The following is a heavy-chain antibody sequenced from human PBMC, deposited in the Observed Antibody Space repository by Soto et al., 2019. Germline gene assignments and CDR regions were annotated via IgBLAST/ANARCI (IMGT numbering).Heavy chain of an antibody. V-gene: IGHV2-26*01. CDR2: IFSDNER. Sequence: SGPTLVNPTETLTPTCTVSGFSLTTGKMGVSWIRQPPGKALEWLAHIFSDNERSYSTSLQGRLTISKDTSGSQVVLSMTNVDPVDTATYYCARMKVDSYQFYYAMDVWSQGTTVTVSS. CDR3: ARMKVDSYQFYYAMDV. D-gene: IGHD3-9*01. J-gene: IGHJ6*02. CDR1: GFSLTTGKMG.